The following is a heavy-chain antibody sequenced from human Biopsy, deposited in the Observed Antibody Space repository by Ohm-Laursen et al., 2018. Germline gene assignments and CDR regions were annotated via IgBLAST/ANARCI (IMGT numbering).Heavy chain of an antibody. J-gene: IGHJ2*01. Sequence: PGTLSLTCTVSGGSIISYYWNWLRQPPGKALEWIGYIYFTGRTSYNPSIKSRVTMSVNTSKKQFSLRLSSVTAADTAVYYCASAGYNPDWNFDLWGRGTRVTVSS. V-gene: IGHV4-59*12. CDR3: ASAGYNPDWNFDL. CDR1: GGSIISYY. D-gene: IGHD5-24*01. CDR2: IYFTGRT.